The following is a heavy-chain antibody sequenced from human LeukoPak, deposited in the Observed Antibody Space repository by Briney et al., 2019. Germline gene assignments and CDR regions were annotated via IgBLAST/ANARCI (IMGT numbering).Heavy chain of an antibody. CDR2: ISYDGSNK. V-gene: IGHV3-30*03. J-gene: IGHJ3*02. D-gene: IGHD5/OR15-5a*01. CDR1: GFTFSSYG. CDR3: VRSNAFDI. Sequence: GRSLRLSCAASGFTFSSYGMHWVRQAPGKGLEWVAVISYDGSNKYYADPVKGRFTISRDNSKNTLYLQMNSLRAEDTAVYYCVRSNAFDIWGQGTMVTVSS.